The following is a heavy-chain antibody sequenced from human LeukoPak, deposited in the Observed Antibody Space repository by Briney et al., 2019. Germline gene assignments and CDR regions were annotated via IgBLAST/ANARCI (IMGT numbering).Heavy chain of an antibody. J-gene: IGHJ4*02. CDR2: TSSSSSYI. CDR1: GFTFKHAW. D-gene: IGHD1-26*01. V-gene: IGHV3-21*04. Sequence: GGSIRLSCAASGFTFKHAWMSWVPQAPGKGLEWVSSTSSSSSYISYADSVKGRFTISRDNAKNSLYLQMNSLRDADTAVYYCARAPSGYYFDYWGQGTLVTVSS. CDR3: ARAPSGYYFDY.